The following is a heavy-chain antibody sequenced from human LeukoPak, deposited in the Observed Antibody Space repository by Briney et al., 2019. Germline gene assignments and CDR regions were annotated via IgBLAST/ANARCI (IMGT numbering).Heavy chain of an antibody. V-gene: IGHV3-48*03. CDR1: GFTFSSYE. CDR2: ISSSGSTI. CDR3: ARDHCSSTSCPRATYYYYYGMDV. Sequence: GGSLRLSCAASGFTFSSYEMNWVRQAPGKGLEWLSYISSSGSTIYYADSVKGRFTISRDNAKNSLYLQMNSLRAEDTAVYYCARDHCSSTSCPRATYYYYYGMDVWGHGTTVTVSS. D-gene: IGHD2-2*01. J-gene: IGHJ6*02.